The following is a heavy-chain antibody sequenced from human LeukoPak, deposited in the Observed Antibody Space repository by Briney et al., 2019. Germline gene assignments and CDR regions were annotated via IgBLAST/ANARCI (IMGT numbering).Heavy chain of an antibody. V-gene: IGHV3-48*03. CDR2: ISGSGRRL. D-gene: IGHD2-21*02. CDR3: ARASDVVVAAIRSKDCDY. Sequence: SLRPSCAASGLTFATCAMNWVCQAPRKGVGWISFISGSGRRLAYAASVKGRFTISIDNAKKSLYLQMNSLRSEDTAVYYCARASDVVVAAIRSKDCDYWGQGTLVTVSS. CDR1: GLTFATCA. J-gene: IGHJ4*02.